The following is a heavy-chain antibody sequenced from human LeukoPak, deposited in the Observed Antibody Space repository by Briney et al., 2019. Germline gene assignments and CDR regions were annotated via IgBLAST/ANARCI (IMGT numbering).Heavy chain of an antibody. CDR1: GFTFNNAW. CDR2: IKSKTDGGTT. CDR3: ITVGTYYDILTGYPVKY. Sequence: GGSLRLSCAASGFTFNNAWMSWVRQAPGKGLEWVGRIKSKTDGGTTDYAAPVKGRFTISRDDSKNTLYLQMNSLKTEDTAVYYCITVGTYYDILTGYPVKYWGQGTLVTVSS. J-gene: IGHJ4*02. D-gene: IGHD3-9*01. V-gene: IGHV3-15*01.